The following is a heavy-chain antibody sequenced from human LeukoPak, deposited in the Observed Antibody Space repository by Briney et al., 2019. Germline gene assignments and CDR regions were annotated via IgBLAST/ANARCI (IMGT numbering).Heavy chain of an antibody. CDR2: IYHSGST. Sequence: SETLSLTCTVSGYSISSGYYWGWIRQPPGKGLEWIGSIYHSGSTYYNPSLNSRVTISVDTSKNQFSLKLSSVTAADTAVYYCATRIVGAALEYFDYWGQGTLVTVSS. J-gene: IGHJ4*02. V-gene: IGHV4-38-2*02. D-gene: IGHD1-26*01. CDR3: ATRIVGAALEYFDY. CDR1: GYSISSGYY.